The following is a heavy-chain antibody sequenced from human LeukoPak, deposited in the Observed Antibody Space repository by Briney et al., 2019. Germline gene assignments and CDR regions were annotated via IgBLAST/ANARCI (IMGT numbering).Heavy chain of an antibody. Sequence: ASVKVSCKASGYTFTSYDINWVRRATGQGPGWMGWMNPNSGITDYAQKFQGRVTMTRNTSISTAYMELSSLRSEDTAVYYCARLSYYYGMDVWGQGTTVTVSS. J-gene: IGHJ6*02. V-gene: IGHV1-8*01. CDR2: MNPNSGIT. CDR1: GYTFTSYD. CDR3: ARLSYYYGMDV.